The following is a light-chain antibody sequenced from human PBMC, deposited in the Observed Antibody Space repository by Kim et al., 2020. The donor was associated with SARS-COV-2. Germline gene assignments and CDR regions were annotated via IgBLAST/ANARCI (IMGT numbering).Light chain of an antibody. J-gene: IGLJ2*01. CDR2: QDN. Sequence: VSPGQTANITCSGDKLGDKYACWFQQKPGQSPVLVIYQDNKRPSGIPERFSGSNSGNTATLTISGTQSMDEADYYCQAWDSNTAVFGGGTQLTVL. V-gene: IGLV3-1*01. CDR1: KLGDKY. CDR3: QAWDSNTAV.